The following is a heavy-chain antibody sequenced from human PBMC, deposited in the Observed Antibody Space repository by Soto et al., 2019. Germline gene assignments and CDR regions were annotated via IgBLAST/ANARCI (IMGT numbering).Heavy chain of an antibody. J-gene: IGHJ4*02. CDR1: GGSISSGGYY. CDR2: IYYSGST. CDR3: ARDPPDRRITMVRGVTDPDY. Sequence: SETLSLTCTVSGGSISSGGYYWSWIRQHPGKGLEWIGYIYYSGSTYYNPSLKSRVTISVDTSKNQFSLYLQMNSLRAEDTAVYYCARDPPDRRITMVRGVTDPDYWGQGTLVTVSS. V-gene: IGHV4-31*03. D-gene: IGHD3-10*01.